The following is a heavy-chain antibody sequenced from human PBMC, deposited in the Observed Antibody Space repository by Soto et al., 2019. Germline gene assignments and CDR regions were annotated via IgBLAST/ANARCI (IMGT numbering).Heavy chain of an antibody. Sequence: QVQLVESGGGVVQPGRSLRLSCAASRFTFSGYGMHWVRQAPGKGLERVAGISYDGSNKFYADSVKGRFTISRDNSKNTLYLQMNSLRAEDTAVYYCAKGGRAYCGGDCRYYFDYWGQGTLVTVSS. J-gene: IGHJ4*02. CDR3: AKGGRAYCGGDCRYYFDY. CDR2: ISYDGSNK. D-gene: IGHD2-21*02. V-gene: IGHV3-30*18. CDR1: RFTFSGYG.